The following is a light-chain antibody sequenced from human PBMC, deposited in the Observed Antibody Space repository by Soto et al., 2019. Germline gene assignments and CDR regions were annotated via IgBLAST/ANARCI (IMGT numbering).Light chain of an antibody. CDR3: SSYRKTTFPHVV. J-gene: IGLJ2*01. Sequence: QSLLTQPASVSGSPGLSITISCTGTSSDIGADDFVSWYQHHPDKTPKLIIFEVTYRPTGISHRFSASKSGNTASLTISGLEAEDEAFYYCSSYRKTTFPHVVFGGGTKITVL. CDR1: SSDIGADDF. V-gene: IGLV2-14*01. CDR2: EVT.